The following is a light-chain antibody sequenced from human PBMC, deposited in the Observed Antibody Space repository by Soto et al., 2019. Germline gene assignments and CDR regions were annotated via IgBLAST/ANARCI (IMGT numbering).Light chain of an antibody. CDR3: QQTKSYPLA. J-gene: IGKJ1*01. CDR1: QDVSNW. V-gene: IGKV1-12*01. Sequence: DIQMTQSPSSVSASVGDRVTITCRASQDVSNWLAWYQQRPGKAPNLLIYAASSLQTGVPSRFSGGGFGTDFTLTISSLQPDDFATYYCQQTKSYPLAFGQGTKVDIK. CDR2: AAS.